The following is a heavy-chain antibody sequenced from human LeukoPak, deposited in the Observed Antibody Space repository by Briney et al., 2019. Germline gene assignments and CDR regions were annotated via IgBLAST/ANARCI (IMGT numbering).Heavy chain of an antibody. V-gene: IGHV3-21*01. CDR1: GFTFSSYS. Sequence: PGGSLRLSCAASGFTFSSYSMNWVRQAPGKGLEWVSSISSSSSYIYYADSVKGRFTISRDNAKNALYLQMNSLRAEDTAVYYCANGLWDYYYYMDVWGKGTTVTVSS. CDR2: ISSSSSYI. CDR3: ANGLWDYYYYMDV. J-gene: IGHJ6*03. D-gene: IGHD3-16*01.